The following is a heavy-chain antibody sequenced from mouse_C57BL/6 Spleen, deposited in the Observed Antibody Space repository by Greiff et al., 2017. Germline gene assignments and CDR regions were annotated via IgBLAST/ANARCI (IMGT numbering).Heavy chain of an antibody. CDR3: TGAAQAFPFAY. D-gene: IGHD3-2*02. Sequence: EVQRVESGTVLARPGASVKMSCKTSGYTFTSYWMHWVKQRHGQGLEWIGAIYPGNSDTSYNQKFKGKAKLTAVTSASTAYMELSSLTSDDSAVYDCTGAAQAFPFAYWGQGTLVTVSA. J-gene: IGHJ3*01. CDR2: IYPGNSDT. V-gene: IGHV1-5*01. CDR1: GYTFTSYW.